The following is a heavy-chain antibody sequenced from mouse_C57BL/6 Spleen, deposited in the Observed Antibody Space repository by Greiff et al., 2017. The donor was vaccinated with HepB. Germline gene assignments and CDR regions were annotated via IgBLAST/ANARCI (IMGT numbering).Heavy chain of an antibody. J-gene: IGHJ1*03. V-gene: IGHV5-4*03. CDR3: ARGLRYWYFDV. CDR2: ISDGGSYT. Sequence: EVKLVESGGGLVKPGGSLKLSCAASGFTFSSYAMSWVRQTPEKRLEWVATISDGGSYTYYPDNVKGRFTISRDNAKNNLYLQMSHLKSEDTAMYYCARGLRYWYFDVWGTGTTVTVSS. CDR1: GFTFSSYA.